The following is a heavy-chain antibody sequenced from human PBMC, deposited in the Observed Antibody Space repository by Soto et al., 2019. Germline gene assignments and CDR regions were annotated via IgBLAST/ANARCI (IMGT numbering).Heavy chain of an antibody. CDR1: GYSFTSYW. J-gene: IGHJ6*02. V-gene: IGHV5-51*01. CDR3: ARHYNRGYDILTGRYYYYGMDV. CDR2: IYPGDSDT. Sequence: GESLKISCKGSGYSFTSYWIGWVRQMPGKGLEWMGIIYPGDSDTRYSPSFQGQVTISADKSISTAYLQWSSLKASDTAMYYCARHYNRGYDILTGRYYYYGMDVWGQGTTVTVSS. D-gene: IGHD3-9*01.